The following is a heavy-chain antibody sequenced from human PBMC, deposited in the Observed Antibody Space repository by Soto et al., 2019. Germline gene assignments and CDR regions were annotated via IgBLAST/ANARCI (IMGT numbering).Heavy chain of an antibody. J-gene: IGHJ3*02. V-gene: IGHV4-59*08. CDR2: IYYSGST. D-gene: IGHD3-16*02. CDR1: GGSISSYY. Sequence: QVQLQESGPGLVKPSETLSLTCTVSGGSISSYYWSWLRQPPGKGLEWIVYIYYSGSTNYNPSLKSRVTISVDTSKNQFSLKLSSVTAADTAVYYCARLYGLDAFDIWGQGTMVTVSS. CDR3: ARLYGLDAFDI.